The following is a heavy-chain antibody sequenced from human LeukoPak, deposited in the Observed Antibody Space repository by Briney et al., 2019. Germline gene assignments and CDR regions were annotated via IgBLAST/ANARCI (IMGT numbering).Heavy chain of an antibody. CDR1: GYTFTDYF. CDR3: ARDRSSGRDLYY. J-gene: IGHJ4*02. V-gene: IGHV1-2*02. D-gene: IGHD3-22*01. CDR2: IHPNSGAT. Sequence: ASVKVSCKASGYTFTDYFMHGVRQAPGKSLEWMGWIHPNSGATNYAQKFQGRVIMTRDTSISTVNMELSSLRSDDTAVYYCARDRSSGRDLYYWGQGTLVTGSS.